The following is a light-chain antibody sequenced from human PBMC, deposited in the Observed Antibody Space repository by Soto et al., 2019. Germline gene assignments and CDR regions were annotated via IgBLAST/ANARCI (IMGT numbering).Light chain of an antibody. Sequence: EIVFTQSPGTLSLSPGESAPISRRASQSVRSNYVAWYQQKPGQGPRLIIYGASSRATGIPDRFSGRWSGTDFTLSISRLEPEDVVVYYCQQYGSSPRTLGQGTKVDI. CDR3: QQYGSSPRT. CDR1: QSVRSNY. J-gene: IGKJ1*01. V-gene: IGKV3-20*01. CDR2: GAS.